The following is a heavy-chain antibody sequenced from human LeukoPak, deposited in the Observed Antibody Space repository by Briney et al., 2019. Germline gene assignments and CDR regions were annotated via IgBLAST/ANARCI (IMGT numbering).Heavy chain of an antibody. D-gene: IGHD4-17*01. V-gene: IGHV4-31*03. Sequence: SQTLSLTCTVSGGPISSGGYYWTRIRQHPGKGLEWIGYIYYSGNTYYNPSPKSRVTISVDTSKNQFSLKLSSVTAADTAVYYCAREGTYGDSEVFDYWGQGTLVTVSS. CDR3: AREGTYGDSEVFDY. CDR2: IYYSGNT. CDR1: GGPISSGGYY. J-gene: IGHJ4*02.